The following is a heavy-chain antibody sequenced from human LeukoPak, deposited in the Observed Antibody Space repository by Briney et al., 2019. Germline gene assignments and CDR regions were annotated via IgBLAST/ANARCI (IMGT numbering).Heavy chain of an antibody. CDR2: IFHMGHT. D-gene: IGHD6-13*01. V-gene: IGHV4-38-2*02. CDR1: GSSVDSSYY. CDR3: ARYYSSSRCFDY. Sequence: SETLSLTCTVSGSSVDSSYYWAWIRQSPGKGLEWIGSIFHMGHTYYNPSLKSRVTISVDKSKNQFSLKLSSVTAADTAVYYCARYYSSSRCFDYWGQGTLVTVSS. J-gene: IGHJ4*02.